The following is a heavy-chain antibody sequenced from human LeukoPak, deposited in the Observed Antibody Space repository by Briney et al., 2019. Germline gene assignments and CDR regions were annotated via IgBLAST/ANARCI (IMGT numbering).Heavy chain of an antibody. D-gene: IGHD6-19*01. CDR2: ISAYNGNT. CDR3: ARDSPWSEAEQWLVRFDY. CDR1: GYTFTSYG. Sequence: GASVKVSRKASGYTFTSYGISWARQAPGQGLEWMGWISAYNGNTNYAQKLQGRVTMTTDTSTSTAYMELRSLRSDDTAVYYCARDSPWSEAEQWLVRFDYWGQGTLVTVSS. J-gene: IGHJ4*02. V-gene: IGHV1-18*04.